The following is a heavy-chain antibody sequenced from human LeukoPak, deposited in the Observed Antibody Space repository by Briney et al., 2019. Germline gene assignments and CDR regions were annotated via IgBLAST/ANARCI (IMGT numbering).Heavy chain of an antibody. CDR2: ISSTKTYI. CDR1: GFXFSSYT. Sequence: GGSLRLSCAVSGFXFSSYTIHWVRKAPGKGLEWVSSISSTKTYIYYADSVKGRFTISRDNAKNSLYLQMNSLRADDTAMYYCARGRDGYPGGYWGQGTLVTVSS. V-gene: IGHV3-21*01. D-gene: IGHD5-24*01. CDR3: ARGRDGYPGGY. J-gene: IGHJ4*02.